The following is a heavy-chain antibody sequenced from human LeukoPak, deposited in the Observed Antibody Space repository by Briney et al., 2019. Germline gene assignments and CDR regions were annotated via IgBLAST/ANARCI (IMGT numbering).Heavy chain of an antibody. D-gene: IGHD2-2*01. CDR1: GFSLRRCW. Sequence: GGSLRLSCAASGFSLRRCWMSWVRQAPGKGRDGVANINQDGSEKNYVESVKGRFTISRDNSKNKLYLQMNSLRAEDTTVYYCAKDVLVARYYFDYWGQGTLVTVSS. CDR2: INQDGSEK. CDR3: AKDVLVARYYFDY. V-gene: IGHV3-7*01. J-gene: IGHJ4*02.